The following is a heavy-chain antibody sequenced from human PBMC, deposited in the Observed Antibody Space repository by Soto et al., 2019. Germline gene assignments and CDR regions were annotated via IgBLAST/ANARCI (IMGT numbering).Heavy chain of an antibody. Sequence: SETLSLTCAVYGGSFSGYYWSWIRQPPGKGLEWIGEINHSGSTNYNPSLKSRVTISVDTSKNQFSLKLSSVTAADTAVYYCARMGPTRITIFGVVITYYYYYMDVWGKGTTVTVSS. CDR2: INHSGST. J-gene: IGHJ6*03. V-gene: IGHV4-34*01. CDR1: GGSFSGYY. D-gene: IGHD3-3*01. CDR3: ARMGPTRITIFGVVITYYYYYMDV.